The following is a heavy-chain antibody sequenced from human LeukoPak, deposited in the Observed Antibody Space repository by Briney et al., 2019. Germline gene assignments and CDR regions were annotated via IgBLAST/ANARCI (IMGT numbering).Heavy chain of an antibody. V-gene: IGHV4-39*01. CDR3: ARQGYCTSTSCLLTSYYYYYMDV. CDR1: GGSFISSGYY. D-gene: IGHD2-2*01. CDR2: IYYSGNT. Sequence: SETLSLTCTVPGGSFISSGYYWGWIRQPPGKGLEWIGSIYYSGNTYYNPSLKSRVTISVDTSKNQFSLKLSSVTAADTAVYYCARQGYCTSTSCLLTSYYYYYMDVWGKGTTVTVSS. J-gene: IGHJ6*03.